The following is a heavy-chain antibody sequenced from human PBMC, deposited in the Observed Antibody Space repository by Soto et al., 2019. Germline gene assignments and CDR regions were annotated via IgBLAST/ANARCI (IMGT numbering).Heavy chain of an antibody. Sequence: ASVKVSCKASGYTFTGYAMHWVRQAPGQRLEWMGWINVGNGNTKYSQKIQGRVTITIDTSASTGYMELSSLRSEDTAVYYCARERWASGSRWFDPWGQGTLVTVSS. CDR3: ARERWASGSRWFDP. CDR1: GYTFTGYA. D-gene: IGHD6-19*01. V-gene: IGHV1-3*01. CDR2: INVGNGNT. J-gene: IGHJ5*02.